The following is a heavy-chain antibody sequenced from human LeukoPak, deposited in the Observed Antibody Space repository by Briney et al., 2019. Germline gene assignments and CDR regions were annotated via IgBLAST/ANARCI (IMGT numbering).Heavy chain of an antibody. CDR2: ISGSAGST. CDR3: ARVGRWSYYYDSSGYDAFDI. V-gene: IGHV3-23*01. J-gene: IGHJ3*02. D-gene: IGHD3-22*01. CDR1: GFTFSAFA. Sequence: PGGSLRLSCAASGFTFSAFAMNWVRQAPGKGLEWVSSISGSAGSTYSAEFVMGRFTISRDNAKNSLYLQMNSLRAEDTAVYYCARVGRWSYYYDSSGYDAFDIWGQGTMVTVSS.